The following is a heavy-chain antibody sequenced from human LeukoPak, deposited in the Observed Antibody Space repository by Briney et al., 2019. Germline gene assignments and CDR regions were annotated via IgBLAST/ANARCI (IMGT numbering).Heavy chain of an antibody. V-gene: IGHV3-23*01. J-gene: IGHJ6*02. CDR1: GFTFSSYA. CDR2: ISGSGGST. D-gene: IGHD7-27*01. Sequence: PGGSLRLSCAASGFTFSSYAMSWVRQAPGKGLEWVSAISGSGGSTYYADSVKGRFTISRDNSKNTVYLQMNSLRAEDTAVYYXANXXTGLYGXDXWGQGXXXXVSS. CDR3: ANXXTGLYGXDX.